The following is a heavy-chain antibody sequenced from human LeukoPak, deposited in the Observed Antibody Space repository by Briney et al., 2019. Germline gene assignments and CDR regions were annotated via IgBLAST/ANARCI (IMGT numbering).Heavy chain of an antibody. V-gene: IGHV4-61*09. Sequence: PSETLSLTCSVSGGSISSGSYYWSWIRQPAGKGLEWIGHIYSSGTTNYSPSLKTRVTISVHTSKNQFSLKLSSVTAADTAVYYCARGVDANMIVYFDYWGQGTLVTVSS. J-gene: IGHJ4*02. CDR1: GGSISSGSYY. CDR2: IYSSGTT. D-gene: IGHD3-22*01. CDR3: ARGVDANMIVYFDY.